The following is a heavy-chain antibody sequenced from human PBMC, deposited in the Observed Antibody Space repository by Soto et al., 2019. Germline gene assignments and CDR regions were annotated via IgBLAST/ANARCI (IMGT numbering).Heavy chain of an antibody. CDR3: ARSLYRNWKDAPYGMDV. Sequence: GGSLRLSCAASGFTFSSYWMSWVRQAPGKGLEWVANIKQDGSEKYYVDSVKGRFTISRDNAKNSLYLQMNSLRAEDTAVYYCARSLYRNWKDAPYGMDVWGQGTTVTVSS. D-gene: IGHD1-1*01. V-gene: IGHV3-7*01. CDR1: GFTFSSYW. CDR2: IKQDGSEK. J-gene: IGHJ6*02.